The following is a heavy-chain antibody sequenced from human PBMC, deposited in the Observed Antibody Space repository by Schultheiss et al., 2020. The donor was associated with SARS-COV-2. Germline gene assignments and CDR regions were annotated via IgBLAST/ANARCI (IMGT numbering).Heavy chain of an antibody. CDR1: GGSISSSSYY. V-gene: IGHV4-39*01. CDR3: ARLNPTTYSSSWYNHYYYYGMDV. J-gene: IGHJ6*02. CDR2: IYYSGST. D-gene: IGHD6-13*01. Sequence: SETLSLTCTVSGGSISSSSYYWGWIRQPPGKGLEWIGSIYYSGSTYYNPSLKSRVTISVDTSKNQFSLKLSSVTAADTAVYYCARLNPTTYSSSWYNHYYYYGMDVWGQGTTFTVSS.